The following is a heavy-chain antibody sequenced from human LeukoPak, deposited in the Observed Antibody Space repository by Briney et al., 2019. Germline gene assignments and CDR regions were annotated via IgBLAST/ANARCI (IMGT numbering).Heavy chain of an antibody. D-gene: IGHD6-13*01. CDR3: ARAPTTLGTADYYYYMDV. V-gene: IGHV4-59*13. CDR2: IYYSGST. J-gene: IGHJ6*03. Sequence: PSETLSLTCTVSGGSISSYYWSWIRQPPGKGLEWIGYIYYSGSTNYNPSLKSRVTISVDTSKNQFSLKLSSVTAADTAVYYCARAPTTLGTADYYYYMDVWGKGTTVTVSS. CDR1: GGSISSYY.